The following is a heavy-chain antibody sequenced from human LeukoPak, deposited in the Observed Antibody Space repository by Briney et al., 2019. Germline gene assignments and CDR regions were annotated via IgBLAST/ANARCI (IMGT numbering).Heavy chain of an antibody. Sequence: SETLSLTCTVSGGSISSSSYYWGWIRQPPGKGLEWIGSIYFSGTTYYNPSLQSRVTISVDTAKNHFSLKLSSVTAADTATYYCARDAHCTGIACYSPYNWFDPWGQGTLVTVSS. CDR3: ARDAHCTGIACYSPYNWFDP. CDR1: GGSISSSSYY. J-gene: IGHJ5*02. V-gene: IGHV4-39*07. D-gene: IGHD2-15*01. CDR2: IYFSGTT.